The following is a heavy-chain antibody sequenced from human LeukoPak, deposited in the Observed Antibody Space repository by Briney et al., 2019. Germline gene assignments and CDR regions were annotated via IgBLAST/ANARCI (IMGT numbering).Heavy chain of an antibody. CDR1: GFTFSSYA. CDR3: ARDPEIVPAAETSRRYYGMDV. V-gene: IGHV3-30-3*01. CDR2: ISYDGSNK. J-gene: IGHJ6*02. Sequence: PGRSLRLSCAASGFTFSSYAMHWVRQAPGKGLEWVAVISYDGSNKYYADSVKGRFTISRDKSKNTLYLQMNSLRAEDTAVYYCARDPEIVPAAETSRRYYGMDVWGQGTTVTVSS. D-gene: IGHD2-2*01.